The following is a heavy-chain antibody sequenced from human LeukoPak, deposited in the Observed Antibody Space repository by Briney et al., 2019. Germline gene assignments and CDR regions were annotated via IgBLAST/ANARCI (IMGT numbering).Heavy chain of an antibody. Sequence: GGSLRLSCVASGFAFSSYWMAWVRQAPGRGLAWVASVDLDGGGKYSVDSVKGRFTISRDNAKNSLYLQMDSLRAEDTAVYYCARAAYASSSDSWGQGTLSPSPQ. V-gene: IGHV3-7*05. CDR3: ARAAYASSSDS. D-gene: IGHD6-6*01. CDR2: VDLDGGGK. CDR1: GFAFSSYW. J-gene: IGHJ4*02.